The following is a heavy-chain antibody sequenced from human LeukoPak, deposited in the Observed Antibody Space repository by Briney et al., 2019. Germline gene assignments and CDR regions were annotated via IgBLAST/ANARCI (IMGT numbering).Heavy chain of an antibody. V-gene: IGHV4-34*01. CDR3: ARDGLGAYYYGSGSYNY. J-gene: IGHJ4*02. D-gene: IGHD3-10*01. CDR2: INHSGST. Sequence: PSETLSLTCAVYGGSFSGYYWSWIRQPPGKGLEWIGEINHSGSTNYNPSLKSRVTISVDTSKNQFSLKLSSVTAADTAVYYCARDGLGAYYYGSGSYNYWGQGTLVTVSS. CDR1: GGSFSGYY.